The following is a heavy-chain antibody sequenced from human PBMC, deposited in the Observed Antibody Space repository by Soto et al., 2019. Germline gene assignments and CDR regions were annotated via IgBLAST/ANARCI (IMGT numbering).Heavy chain of an antibody. J-gene: IGHJ6*03. CDR3: AIGLRGIAARPSYYYYYMDV. D-gene: IGHD6-6*01. CDR2: ISAYNGNT. V-gene: IGHV1-18*01. Sequence: ASVKVSCKASGYTFTSYGISWVRQAPGQGLEWMGWISAYNGNTNYAQKLQGRVTMTTDTSTSTAYMELRSLRSDDTAVYYCAIGLRGIAARPSYYYYYMDVWGKGTTVTVSS. CDR1: GYTFTSYG.